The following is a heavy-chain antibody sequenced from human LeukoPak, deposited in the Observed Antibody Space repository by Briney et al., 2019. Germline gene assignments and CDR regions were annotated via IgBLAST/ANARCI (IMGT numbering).Heavy chain of an antibody. Sequence: PGGSLRLSCAASGFTFSSYAMHWVRQAPGKGLEWVAVISYDGSNKYYADSVKGRFTISRDNSKSTLYLQMNSLRAEDTAVYYCARVIQPTGRYYYGMDVWGQGTTVTVSS. CDR1: GFTFSSYA. CDR3: ARVIQPTGRYYYGMDV. V-gene: IGHV3-30-3*01. D-gene: IGHD5-18*01. CDR2: ISYDGSNK. J-gene: IGHJ6*02.